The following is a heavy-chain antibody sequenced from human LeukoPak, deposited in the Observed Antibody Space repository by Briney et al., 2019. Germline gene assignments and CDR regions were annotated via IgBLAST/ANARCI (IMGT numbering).Heavy chain of an antibody. J-gene: IGHJ4*02. CDR2: ISISGSTM. Sequence: LPGGSLRLSCAASGFTFSSYEMNWVRQAPGKGLEWVSYISISGSTMYYADSVKGRFTISRDNAKNSLYLQMNSLRAEDTAVYYCARVSGYDWESFYDYWGQGTLVTVSS. D-gene: IGHD5-12*01. CDR3: ARVSGYDWESFYDY. V-gene: IGHV3-48*03. CDR1: GFTFSSYE.